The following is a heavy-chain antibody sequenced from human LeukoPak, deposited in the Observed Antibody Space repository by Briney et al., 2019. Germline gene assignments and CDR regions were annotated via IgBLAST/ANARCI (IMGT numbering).Heavy chain of an antibody. CDR2: ISSRSTYI. V-gene: IGHV3-21*01. CDR3: AGNWNLGGMDV. D-gene: IGHD1-1*01. J-gene: IGHJ6*02. CDR1: GFTFSAYG. Sequence: GGSLRLSCVASGFTFSAYGMSWVRQAPGKGLEWVSSISSRSTYIYYADSVKGRFTISRDNAKNSLFLQMNSLRAEDTAVYYCAGNWNLGGMDVWGRGTTVTVSS.